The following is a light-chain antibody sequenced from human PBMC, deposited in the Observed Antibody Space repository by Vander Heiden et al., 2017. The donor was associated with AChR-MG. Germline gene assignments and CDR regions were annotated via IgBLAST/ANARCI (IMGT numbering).Light chain of an antibody. J-gene: IGLJ2*01. CDR2: EGS. CDR3: CSYAGSSTAV. CDR1: SSDIGSYNL. V-gene: IGLV2-23*01. Sequence: QPSPTHPAPVAGSPGQVITTSGTGASSDIGSYNLLSWYQQHPRKPPKLMIYEGSKRPAGVSNRFSGYTSGNAASLTISGVQAEDEADYYCCSYAGSSTAVFGGGTKLTVL.